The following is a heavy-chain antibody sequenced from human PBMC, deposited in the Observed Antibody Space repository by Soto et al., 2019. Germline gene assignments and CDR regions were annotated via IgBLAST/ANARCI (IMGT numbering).Heavy chain of an antibody. CDR1: GYTFTSYG. CDR2: ISAYNGNT. Sequence: GASVKVSCKASGYTFTSYGISWVRQAPGQGLEWMGWISAYNGNTNYAQKLQGRVTMTTDTSTSTAYMELRSLRSDDTAVYYRARVRPFSGSSSGLPSLDYWGQGTLVPVSS. D-gene: IGHD6-13*01. J-gene: IGHJ4*02. V-gene: IGHV1-18*01. CDR3: ARVRPFSGSSSGLPSLDY.